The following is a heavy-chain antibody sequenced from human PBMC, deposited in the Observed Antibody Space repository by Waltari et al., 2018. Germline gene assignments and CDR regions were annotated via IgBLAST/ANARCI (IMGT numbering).Heavy chain of an antibody. V-gene: IGHV1-8*01. Sequence: QVQLVQSGAEVKKPGASVKVSCKASGYTFTSYDINWVRQATGQGLEWMGWMNPNSGNTGYAQKFQGRVTMTEDTSTDTAYMELSSLRSEDTAVYYCATHYYGSGTDYWGQGTLVTVSS. J-gene: IGHJ4*02. CDR2: MNPNSGNT. CDR3: ATHYYGSGTDY. CDR1: GYTFTSYD. D-gene: IGHD3-10*01.